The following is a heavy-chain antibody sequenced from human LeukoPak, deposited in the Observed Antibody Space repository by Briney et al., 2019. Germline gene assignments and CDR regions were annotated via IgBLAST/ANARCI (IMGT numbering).Heavy chain of an antibody. V-gene: IGHV1-69*13. CDR1: GGTFSSYA. CDR3: ARLGYSGYDRQGAYFDY. J-gene: IGHJ4*02. CDR2: IIPIFGTA. Sequence: GASVKVSCKAYGGTFSSYAISWVRQDPGQGLEWMGGIIPIFGTANYAQKFQGRVTITADESTSTAYMELSSLRSEDTAVYYCARLGYSGYDRQGAYFDYWGQGTLVTVSS. D-gene: IGHD5-12*01.